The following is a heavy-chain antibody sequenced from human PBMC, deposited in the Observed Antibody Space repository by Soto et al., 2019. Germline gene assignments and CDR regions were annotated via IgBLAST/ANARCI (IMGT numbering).Heavy chain of an antibody. CDR2: ISGSVGST. J-gene: IGHJ4*02. CDR3: ASSIK. CDR1: GFTFSTYA. Sequence: XESLSLSFAASGFTFSTYAMSWVRQAPGKGLVWVSAISGSVGSTFYADSVKGRFTISRDNSMNTLYLQMNSLRADDTAVYYCASSIKWGQGTLVTVSS. V-gene: IGHV3-23*01.